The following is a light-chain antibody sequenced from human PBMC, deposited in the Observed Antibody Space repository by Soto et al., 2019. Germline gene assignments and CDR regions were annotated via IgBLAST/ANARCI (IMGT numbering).Light chain of an antibody. Sequence: ALRMTQSPSSLSASTGDRVTITCRASQGISSYLAWYQQKPGKAPKLLIYAASTLQSGVPSRFSGSGSGTDFTLTISCLQSEDFATYYCQQYYSYPPYTFGQGTKLEI. CDR2: AAS. V-gene: IGKV1-8*01. CDR3: QQYYSYPPYT. J-gene: IGKJ2*01. CDR1: QGISSY.